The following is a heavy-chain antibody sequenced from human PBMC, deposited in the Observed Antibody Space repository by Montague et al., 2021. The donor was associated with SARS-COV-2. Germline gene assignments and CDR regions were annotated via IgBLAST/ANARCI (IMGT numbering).Heavy chain of an antibody. Sequence: CAISGDSVSSNSAAWNWIRQSPSRGLEWLGRTYYRSKWYNDYAVSVKSRITINPDTSKNQFSLQLNSVTLEDTTVYYCARDLKPPGDILTGYLPYYYYMDVWGKGTTVTVSS. CDR2: TYYRSKWYN. D-gene: IGHD3-9*01. CDR3: ARDLKPPGDILTGYLPYYYYMDV. J-gene: IGHJ6*03. CDR1: GDSVSSNSAA. V-gene: IGHV6-1*01.